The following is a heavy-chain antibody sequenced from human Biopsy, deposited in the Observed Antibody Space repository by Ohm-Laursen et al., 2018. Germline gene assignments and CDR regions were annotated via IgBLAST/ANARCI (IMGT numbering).Heavy chain of an antibody. V-gene: IGHV3-53*01. CDR3: ARGPGKLWSGYYT. D-gene: IGHD3-3*01. J-gene: IGHJ5*02. CDR2: IYSDGNT. Sequence: SLRLSCAASGFTVSDNHINWIRQAPGKGLQWVSLIYSDGNTYYADSVKGRFTISRDIPRNTLYLQMNSLRAEDTAVYYCARGPGKLWSGYYTWGQGSLVSVSS. CDR1: GFTVSDNH.